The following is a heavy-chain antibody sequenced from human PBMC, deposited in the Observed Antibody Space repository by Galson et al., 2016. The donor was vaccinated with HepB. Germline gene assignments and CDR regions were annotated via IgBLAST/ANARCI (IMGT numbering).Heavy chain of an antibody. Sequence: SVKVSCKASGDTIPNYAMHWVRQAPGESLEWMGWINAANGNTKYSQKFQGRVTISRDTTASTTYMELSALTSEDTAVYYCARERALDYFDSWGQGTLVTVSS. CDR3: ARERALDYFDS. V-gene: IGHV1-3*01. J-gene: IGHJ4*02. CDR2: INAANGNT. CDR1: GDTIPNYA.